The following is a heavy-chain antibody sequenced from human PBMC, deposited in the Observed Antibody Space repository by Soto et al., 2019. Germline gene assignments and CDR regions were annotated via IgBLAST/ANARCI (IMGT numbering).Heavy chain of an antibody. V-gene: IGHV5-51*01. Sequence: GESLKISCKGSGYSFTSYWIGWVRQMPGKGLERMGIIYPGDSDTRYSPSFQGQVTISADKSISTAYLQWSSLKASDTAMYYCARSGYCSGGSCYSYWYFDLWGRGTLVTVSS. CDR3: ARSGYCSGGSCYSYWYFDL. CDR2: IYPGDSDT. CDR1: GYSFTSYW. J-gene: IGHJ2*01. D-gene: IGHD2-15*01.